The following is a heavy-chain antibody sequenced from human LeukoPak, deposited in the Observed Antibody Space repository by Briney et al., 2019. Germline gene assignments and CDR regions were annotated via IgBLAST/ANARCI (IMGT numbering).Heavy chain of an antibody. CDR1: GGSISSYY. CDR3: ARVKHSGAPFDY. CDR2: IYYSGST. Sequence: SSETLSLTCAVSGGSISSYYWSWIRQPPGKGLEWIGYIYYSGSTNYNPSLKSRVTISVDTSKNQFSLKLSSVTAADTAVYYCARVKHSGAPFDYWGQGTLVTVSS. D-gene: IGHD2-15*01. J-gene: IGHJ4*02. V-gene: IGHV4-59*01.